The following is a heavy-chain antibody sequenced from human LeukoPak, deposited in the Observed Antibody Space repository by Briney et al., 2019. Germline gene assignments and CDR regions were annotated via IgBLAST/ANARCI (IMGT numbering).Heavy chain of an antibody. Sequence: ASVKVSCKASGGSFSSYAISWVRQAPGQGLEWMGGIIPIFGTANYAQKFQDRVTITADKSTSTAYMELSSLRSEDTAVYYCAREYSSSWQDFDYWGQGTLVTVSS. J-gene: IGHJ4*02. CDR2: IIPIFGTA. CDR1: GGSFSSYA. CDR3: AREYSSSWQDFDY. V-gene: IGHV1-69*06. D-gene: IGHD6-13*01.